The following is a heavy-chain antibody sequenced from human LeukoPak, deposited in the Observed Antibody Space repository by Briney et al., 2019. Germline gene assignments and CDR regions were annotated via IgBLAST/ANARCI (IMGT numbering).Heavy chain of an antibody. D-gene: IGHD3-9*01. V-gene: IGHV3-9*01. J-gene: IGHJ4*02. CDR1: GFTFDDYA. Sequence: PGGSLRLSCAASGFTFDDYAMHWVRQAPGKGLEWVSGISWNSGSIGYADSVKGRFTISRDNARNSLYLQMNSLRAEDTALYYCAKAEGLDILTGYDYWGQGTLVTVSS. CDR3: AKAEGLDILTGYDY. CDR2: ISWNSGSI.